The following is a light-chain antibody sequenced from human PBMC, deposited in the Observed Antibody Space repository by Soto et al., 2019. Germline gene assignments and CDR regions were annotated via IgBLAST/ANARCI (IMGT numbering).Light chain of an antibody. CDR3: QHRSNWPPAVT. Sequence: EIVLTQSPDTLSLSPGERATLSCRASQSVRSSLAWYQQKPGQAPRLLIYDASNRATGIPARFSGSGSGTDFTLTISSLEPEDFAAYYCQHRSNWPPAVTFGPGTKVDIK. CDR1: QSVRSS. J-gene: IGKJ3*01. CDR2: DAS. V-gene: IGKV3-11*01.